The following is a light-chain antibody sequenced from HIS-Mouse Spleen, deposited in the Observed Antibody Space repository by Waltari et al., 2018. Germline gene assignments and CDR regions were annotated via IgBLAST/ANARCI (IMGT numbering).Light chain of an antibody. V-gene: IGLV2-23*01. CDR1: TTDVGSYNL. J-gene: IGLJ3*02. CDR3: CSYAGSSTFWV. CDR2: EGS. Sequence: QSALTQPASVSGSPGKSLTISCTGTTTDVGSYNLVSCYQQHPGKPPKLMIYEGSKRPSGVSNRFSGSKSGNTASLTISGLQAEDEADYYCCSYAGSSTFWVFGGGTKLTVL.